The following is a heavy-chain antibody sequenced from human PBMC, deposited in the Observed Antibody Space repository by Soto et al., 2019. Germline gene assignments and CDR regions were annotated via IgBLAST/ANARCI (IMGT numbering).Heavy chain of an antibody. Sequence: SVKVSCKASGGTFSSNPISWVRQAPGQGLEWMGGTGSGTGPGNHAQKFQGRLTITADKSSSTAYMELSSLSSEDTAVYYCARRDSGGYYRYFDSWGQGTLVTVSS. CDR2: TGSGTGPG. CDR3: ARRDSGGYYRYFDS. CDR1: GGTFSSNP. J-gene: IGHJ4*02. V-gene: IGHV1-69*06. D-gene: IGHD2-21*02.